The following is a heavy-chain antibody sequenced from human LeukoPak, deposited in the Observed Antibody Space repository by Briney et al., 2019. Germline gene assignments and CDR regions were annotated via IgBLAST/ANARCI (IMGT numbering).Heavy chain of an antibody. CDR1: GGSVSSGNYY. CDR2: IHYSGST. V-gene: IGHV4-61*01. J-gene: IGHJ4*02. CDR3: ARTGSTGGY. Sequence: SETLSLTCTVSGGSVSSGNYYCSWTRQSPGKGLEWIGYIHYSGSTVYSPSLKSRVTMSIDTSKNQFSLNLSSVTAADTAVYYCARTGSTGGYWGQGTLVTVSS. D-gene: IGHD1-14*01.